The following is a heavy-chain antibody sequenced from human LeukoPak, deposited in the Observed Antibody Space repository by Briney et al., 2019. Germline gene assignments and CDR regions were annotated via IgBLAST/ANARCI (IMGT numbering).Heavy chain of an antibody. CDR1: GFTLSSYS. J-gene: IGHJ4*02. CDR2: ISSSSSYI. Sequence: GGSLRLSCAASGFTLSSYSMNWVRQAPGKGLEWVSSISSSSSYIYYADSVKGRFTISRDNAKNSLYLQVNSLRAEDTAVYYCARDPRGPPLGYWGQGTLVTVSS. V-gene: IGHV3-21*01. CDR3: ARDPRGPPLGY. D-gene: IGHD3-16*01.